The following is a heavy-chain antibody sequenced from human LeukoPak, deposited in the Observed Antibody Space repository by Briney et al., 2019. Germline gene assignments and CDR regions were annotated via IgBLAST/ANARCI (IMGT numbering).Heavy chain of an antibody. J-gene: IGHJ4*02. D-gene: IGHD3-10*01. CDR3: AKDGHYDSGSCFDY. V-gene: IGHV3-48*02. Sequence: GGSLRLSCAASGFTFSSYRMNWVRQAPGKGLEWVSYISSSSSTISHADSVKVRFTIFRDNAKNSLYLQMDSLRDEDTAVYYCAKDGHYDSGSCFDYWGQGMLVTVSS. CDR1: GFTFSSYR. CDR2: ISSSSSTI.